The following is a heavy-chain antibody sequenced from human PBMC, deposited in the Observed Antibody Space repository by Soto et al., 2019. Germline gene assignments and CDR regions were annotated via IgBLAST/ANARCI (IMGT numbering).Heavy chain of an antibody. D-gene: IGHD5-12*01. V-gene: IGHV3-30-3*01. CDR1: GFIFSSYV. CDR2: ITNDGSTE. J-gene: IGHJ4*02. Sequence: GSLRLSCAASGFIFSSYVMHWVRQAPGKGLEWVAGITNDGSTEYYADSVKGRFTISRDNSKNTLYLQMNSLRAEDTALYYCAKLGMTTINRDYWGQGTQVTVSS. CDR3: AKLGMTTINRDY.